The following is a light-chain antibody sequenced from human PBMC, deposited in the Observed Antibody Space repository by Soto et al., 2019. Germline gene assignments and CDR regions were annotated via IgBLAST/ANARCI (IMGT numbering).Light chain of an antibody. CDR3: CSYAGTYE. V-gene: IGLV2-11*01. CDR2: DVS. J-gene: IGLJ2*01. CDR1: SSDVGAYDY. Sequence: QSALTQPRSVSGSPGQSVTISCTGTSSDVGAYDYVSWYQHHPDKVPKLMIFDVSKRPSGVPDRFSGSKSGNTASLTISGLQADDEADYYCCSYAGTYEFGGGTKVTVL.